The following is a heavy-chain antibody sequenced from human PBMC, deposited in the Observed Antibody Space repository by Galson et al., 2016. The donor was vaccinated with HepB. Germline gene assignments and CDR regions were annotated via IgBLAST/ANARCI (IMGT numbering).Heavy chain of an antibody. Sequence: SLRLSCAASGFTFSSYSMNWVRQAPGKGLEWVSYISSSSSYIYYADSVKGRFTISRDDAKNSLYLQMNSLRAEDTAVCYCASQSLWSGPANYYYGMDVWGQGTTVTVSS. CDR2: ISSSSSYI. V-gene: IGHV3-21*01. CDR1: GFTFSSYS. J-gene: IGHJ6*02. D-gene: IGHD3-3*01. CDR3: ASQSLWSGPANYYYGMDV.